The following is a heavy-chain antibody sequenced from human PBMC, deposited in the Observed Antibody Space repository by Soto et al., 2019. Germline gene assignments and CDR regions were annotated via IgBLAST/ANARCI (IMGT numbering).Heavy chain of an antibody. V-gene: IGHV3-23*01. J-gene: IGHJ4*02. D-gene: IGHD2-2*01. CDR3: ATLRFCASSSCYGREGGY. CDR1: GFTFSSYA. Sequence: EVQLLESGGGLVQPGGSLRLSCAAYGFTFSSYAMSWVRQVPGKGLEWVSAISGTGANTYYADSVKGRFTISRDNSKNTLYLQMNSLRADDAAVYYCATLRFCASSSCYGREGGYWGQGTLVTVSS. CDR2: ISGTGANT.